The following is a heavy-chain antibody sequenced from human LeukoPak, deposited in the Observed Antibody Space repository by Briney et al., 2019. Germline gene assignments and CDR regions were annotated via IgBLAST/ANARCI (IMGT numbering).Heavy chain of an antibody. Sequence: GGSLRLSCAASGFTFSSYAMSWVRQAPGKGLEWVSAISGSGGSTYYADSVKGRFTISRDNSKNKLYLQMKSLRAEDTAVYYCAKDLVDTAMVATFDYWGQGTLVTVSS. CDR2: ISGSGGST. V-gene: IGHV3-23*01. J-gene: IGHJ4*02. CDR3: AKDLVDTAMVATFDY. CDR1: GFTFSSYA. D-gene: IGHD5-18*01.